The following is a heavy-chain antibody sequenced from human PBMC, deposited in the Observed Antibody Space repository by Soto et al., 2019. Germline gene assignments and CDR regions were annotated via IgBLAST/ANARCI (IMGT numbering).Heavy chain of an antibody. J-gene: IGHJ5*02. CDR3: ARKAYFHDAGSCDP. CDR2: INPSGAST. V-gene: IGHV1-46*03. D-gene: IGHD2-21*01. CDR1: EYTFSTYY. Sequence: QVQLEQSGAEVKKPGASVKVSCRESEYTFSTYYIHWVRQAPGQGLEWMVIINPSGASTSYAPKFQGRVTRTRDTSTSTVYMELSSLRSEDTAVYFCARKAYFHDAGSCDPGVQGTLITVSS.